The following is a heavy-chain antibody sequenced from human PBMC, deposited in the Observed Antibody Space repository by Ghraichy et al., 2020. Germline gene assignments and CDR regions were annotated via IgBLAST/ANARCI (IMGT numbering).Heavy chain of an antibody. Sequence: LSCAASGFTFSNYWMIWVRQAPGKGLEWVANIKEDGSEKYYVDYAKGRFTISRDNDKNSLYLQMNSLRAEDTALYYCASRRSHYYYYMDVWGKGTTVTVSS. CDR2: IKEDGSEK. D-gene: IGHD3-10*01. J-gene: IGHJ6*03. CDR1: GFTFSNYW. CDR3: ASRRSHYYYYMDV. V-gene: IGHV3-7*03.